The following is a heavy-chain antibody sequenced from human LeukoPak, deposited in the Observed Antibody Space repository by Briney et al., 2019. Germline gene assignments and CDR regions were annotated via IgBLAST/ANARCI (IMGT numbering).Heavy chain of an antibody. V-gene: IGHV5-51*01. Sequence: GESLQISCKGSGYSFTSYWIGWVRQMPGKGLEWMGIIYPGDSDTRYSPSFQGQVTISADKSISTAYLQWSSLKASDTAMYYCARQPPYSSGWYGADYWGQGTLVTVSS. D-gene: IGHD6-19*01. CDR3: ARQPPYSSGWYGADY. J-gene: IGHJ4*02. CDR1: GYSFTSYW. CDR2: IYPGDSDT.